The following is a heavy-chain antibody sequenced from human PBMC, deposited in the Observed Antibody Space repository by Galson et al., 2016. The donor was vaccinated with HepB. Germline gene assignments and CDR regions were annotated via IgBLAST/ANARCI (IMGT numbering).Heavy chain of an antibody. CDR2: IDGGGDK. Sequence: ALVKPTQTLTLTCTFSGFSLSTSGMRVIWIRQPPGKALEWLSLIDGGGDKYYSISLKTRLTISKDTSKNQVVLTMTNMDPVDTGTYYCARIRYTITWYSYYYRVDVWGQGTAVTVSS. D-gene: IGHD6-13*01. CDR1: GFSLSTSGMR. CDR3: ARIRYTITWYSYYYRVDV. V-gene: IGHV2-70*01. J-gene: IGHJ6*02.